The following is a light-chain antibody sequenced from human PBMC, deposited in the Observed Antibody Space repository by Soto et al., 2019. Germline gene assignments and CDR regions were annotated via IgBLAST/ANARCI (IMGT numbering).Light chain of an antibody. CDR1: SSDVGGYNY. V-gene: IGLV2-8*01. CDR3: SSYAGSNNLV. J-gene: IGLJ2*01. CDR2: EVS. Sequence: QSALTQPPSASGSPGQSVTISCTGPSSDVGGYNYVSWYQQHPGKAPKLMIYEVSKRPSGVPDRFSGSKCGNTASLTVSGLQAEDEADYYCSSYAGSNNLVFGGGTKLTVL.